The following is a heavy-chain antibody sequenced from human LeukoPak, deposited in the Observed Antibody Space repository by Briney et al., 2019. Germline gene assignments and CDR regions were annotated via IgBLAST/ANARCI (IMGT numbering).Heavy chain of an antibody. CDR3: ARVSTIFGFDY. J-gene: IGHJ4*02. CDR2: INHSGST. CDR1: GGSFSGYY. Sequence: SETLSLTCAVYGGSFSGYYWSWIRQPPGKGLEWIGEINHSGSTNYNPSLKSRVTISVDTSKNQFSLKLSSVTAADTAAYYCARVSTIFGFDYWGQGTLVTVSS. V-gene: IGHV4-34*01. D-gene: IGHD2-2*01.